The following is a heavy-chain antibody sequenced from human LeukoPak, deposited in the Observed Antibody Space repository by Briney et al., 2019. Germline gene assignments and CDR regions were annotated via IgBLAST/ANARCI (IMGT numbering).Heavy chain of an antibody. CDR3: ARASGYPLDYYFDY. D-gene: IGHD3-3*01. J-gene: IGHJ4*02. CDR1: GFTFSSYN. CDR2: ISSSSSYI. V-gene: IGHV3-21*01. Sequence: GGSLRLSCAASGFTFSSYNMNWVRQAPGKGLEWVSSISSSSSYIYYADSVKGRFTISRDNAKNSLYLQMNSLRAEDTAVYYCARASGYPLDYYFDYWGQGTLVTVSS.